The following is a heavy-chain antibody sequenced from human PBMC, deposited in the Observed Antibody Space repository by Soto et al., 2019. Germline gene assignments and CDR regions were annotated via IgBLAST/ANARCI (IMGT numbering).Heavy chain of an antibody. J-gene: IGHJ4*02. Sequence: QVHLVQSGAEVKKPGASVKVSCKGSGYAFTTYGITWVRQAPGKGLEWMGWISAHNGNTNYAQKLQGRVTVTRDTSTRTAYREQRSLRTDDTAVYYCARGRYGDYWGQGALVTVSS. D-gene: IGHD1-1*01. V-gene: IGHV1-18*01. CDR3: ARGRYGDY. CDR2: ISAHNGNT. CDR1: GYAFTTYG.